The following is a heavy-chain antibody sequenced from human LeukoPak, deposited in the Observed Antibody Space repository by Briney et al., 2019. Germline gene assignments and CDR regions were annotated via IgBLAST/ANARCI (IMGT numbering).Heavy chain of an antibody. CDR2: IIPIFGTA. V-gene: IGHV1-69*13. J-gene: IGHJ5*02. CDR1: GYSFTSYG. Sequence: GASVKVSCKASGYSFTSYGISWVRQAPGQGLEWMGGIIPIFGTANYAQKFQGRVTITADESTSTAYMELSSLRSEDTAVYYCARDTYSSGWYHNWFDPWGQGTLVTVSS. CDR3: ARDTYSSGWYHNWFDP. D-gene: IGHD6-19*01.